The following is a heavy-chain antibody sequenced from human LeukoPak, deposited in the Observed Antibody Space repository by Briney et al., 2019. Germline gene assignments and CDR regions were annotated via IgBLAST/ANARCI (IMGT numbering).Heavy chain of an antibody. V-gene: IGHV4-34*01. CDR3: ARQYSNNWYDDRGWFDP. CDR1: GGSFSGYY. D-gene: IGHD6-13*01. CDR2: INHSGST. J-gene: IGHJ5*02. Sequence: SETLSLTCVVYGGSFSGYYWSWIRQPPGKGLEWIGEINHSGSTNYNPSLKSRVTRSVDTSKNQFSLKLSSVTAADTAVYYCARQYSNNWYDDRGWFDPWGQGTLVTVSS.